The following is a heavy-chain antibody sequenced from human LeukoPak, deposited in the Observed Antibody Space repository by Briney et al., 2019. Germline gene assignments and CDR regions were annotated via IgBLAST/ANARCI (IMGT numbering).Heavy chain of an antibody. Sequence: PSETLSLTCAVYGGSFSGYYWSWIRQPPGKGLEWIGEVNHSGSTNYNPSLKSRVTISVDTSKKQFSLNLNSVTAADTAVYYCARVVVDVTRWFDPWGQGTLVTVSS. CDR1: GGSFSGYY. V-gene: IGHV4-34*01. D-gene: IGHD2-15*01. CDR3: ARVVVDVTRWFDP. J-gene: IGHJ5*02. CDR2: VNHSGST.